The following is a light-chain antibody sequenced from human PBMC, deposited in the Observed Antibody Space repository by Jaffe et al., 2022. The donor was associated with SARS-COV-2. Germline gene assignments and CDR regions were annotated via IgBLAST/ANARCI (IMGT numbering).Light chain of an antibody. CDR3: FSLASTTTFNWV. Sequence: QSALTQPASVSGSPGQSITLSCSATSSDVGNYRFVSWYQQFPGRAPTLIIYEAIKRPSGVSHRFSGSTSDNAASLTISGLQAEDEAVYYCFSLASTTTFNWVFGGGTKVTVL. J-gene: IGLJ3*02. CDR1: SSDVGNYRF. V-gene: IGLV2-23*02. CDR2: EAI.